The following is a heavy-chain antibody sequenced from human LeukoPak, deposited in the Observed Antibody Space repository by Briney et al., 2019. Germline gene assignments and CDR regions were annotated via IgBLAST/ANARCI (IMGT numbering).Heavy chain of an antibody. J-gene: IGHJ4*02. D-gene: IGHD3-3*01. Sequence: GGPLRLSCAASGFTFSSYSMNWVRQAPGKGLEWVSYISSSSSTIYYADSVKGRFTISRDNAKNSLYLQMNSLRAEDTAVYYCARAHVSIFGVISEYYFDYWGRGTLVTVSS. CDR1: GFTFSSYS. V-gene: IGHV3-48*01. CDR3: ARAHVSIFGVISEYYFDY. CDR2: ISSSSSTI.